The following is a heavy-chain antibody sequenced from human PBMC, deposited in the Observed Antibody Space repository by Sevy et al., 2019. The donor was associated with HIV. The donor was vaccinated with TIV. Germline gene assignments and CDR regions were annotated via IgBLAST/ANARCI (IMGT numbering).Heavy chain of an antibody. CDR3: AREGGVATTGDHDAFDI. Sequence: ASVKVSCKASGDTFSTYGLSWVRQAPGQGLEWMGGIIPIFGTPNYPQKFQGRVTITADESVSTAYMELSSLRSEDTALYYCAREGGVATTGDHDAFDIWGHGTLVTVSS. CDR2: IIPIFGTP. J-gene: IGHJ3*02. D-gene: IGHD7-27*01. CDR1: GDTFSTYG. V-gene: IGHV1-69*13.